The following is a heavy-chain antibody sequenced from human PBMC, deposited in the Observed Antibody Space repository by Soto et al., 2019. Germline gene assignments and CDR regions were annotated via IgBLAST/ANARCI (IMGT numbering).Heavy chain of an antibody. CDR3: ARDRRKSYCSGGSCIDPLPFDY. J-gene: IGHJ4*02. V-gene: IGHV3-48*01. CDR1: GFTFSSYS. CDR2: ISSSSSTI. D-gene: IGHD2-15*01. Sequence: GGSLRLSCAASGFTFSSYSMNWVRQAPGKGLEWVSYISSSSSTIYYADSVKGRFTISRDNAKNSLYLQMNSLRAEDTAVYYCARDRRKSYCSGGSCIDPLPFDYWGQGTLVTVSS.